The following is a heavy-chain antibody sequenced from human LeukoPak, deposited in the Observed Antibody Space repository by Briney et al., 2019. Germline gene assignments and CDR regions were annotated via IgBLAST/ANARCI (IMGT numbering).Heavy chain of an antibody. D-gene: IGHD3-3*01. J-gene: IGHJ4*02. Sequence: SETLSLTCAVYGGSFSNYYWNWIRQPPGKGLEWIGEINHSGSTNYNPSLKSRVTISVDTSKNQFSLKLSSVTAADTAVYYCARGLGYYDFWSGYSSGFNLWGQGTLVTVSS. V-gene: IGHV4-34*01. CDR2: INHSGST. CDR1: GGSFSNYY. CDR3: ARGLGYYDFWSGYSSGFNL.